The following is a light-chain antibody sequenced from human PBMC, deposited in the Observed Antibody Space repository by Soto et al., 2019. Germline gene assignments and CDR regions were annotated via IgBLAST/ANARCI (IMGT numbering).Light chain of an antibody. CDR1: QSVSSY. V-gene: IGKV3-11*01. Sequence: EIVLTQSPATLSLSPGERAALSCRASQSVSSYLAWYQQKPGQAPRLLIYDASNRATGIPARCSGSGSGTDFTLTISSLEPEDFAVYFCQQRSNWPSTFGGGTKVEI. CDR2: DAS. J-gene: IGKJ4*01. CDR3: QQRSNWPST.